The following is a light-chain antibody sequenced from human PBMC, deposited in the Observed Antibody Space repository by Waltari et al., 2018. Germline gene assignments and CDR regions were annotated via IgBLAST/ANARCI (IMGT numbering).Light chain of an antibody. CDR3: HQYFAPPYT. V-gene: IGKV4-1*01. CDR2: WAS. CDR1: HSLLYYSNNKND. Sequence: DIVMTQSPDSLTVSLGERATLHCKSSHSLLYYSNNKNDISWYQQKPGQAPKLLIYWASTRDSGVPDRFSGSGSETDFTLTISSLQAEDVAVYHCHQYFAPPYTFGRGTKLEIK. J-gene: IGKJ2*01.